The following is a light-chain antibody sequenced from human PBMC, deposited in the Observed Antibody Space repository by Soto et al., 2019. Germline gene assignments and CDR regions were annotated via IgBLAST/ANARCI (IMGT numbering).Light chain of an antibody. Sequence: QSALTQPASVSGSPGQSITISCTGTSSDVGDYKYVSWYQQHPGKAPKLMIYDVSKRPSGVPDRFSGSKSGNTASLTISGLQAEDEADYYCCSYAGSYTPWVFGGGTKLTVL. CDR3: CSYAGSYTPWV. J-gene: IGLJ3*02. CDR1: SSDVGDYKY. V-gene: IGLV2-11*01. CDR2: DVS.